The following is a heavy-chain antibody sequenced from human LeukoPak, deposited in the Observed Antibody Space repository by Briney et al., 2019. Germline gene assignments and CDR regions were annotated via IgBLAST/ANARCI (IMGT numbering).Heavy chain of an antibody. Sequence: GGSLRLSCAASGFTFSVSAVHWLRQASGKGLEWVGRIRSKANSYATAYAASVKGRFTISRDDSKNTAYLQMNSLKTEDTAVYYCTRRFCSGGSCYFDYWGQGTLVIFSS. V-gene: IGHV3-73*01. D-gene: IGHD2-15*01. CDR2: IRSKANSYAT. J-gene: IGHJ4*02. CDR3: TRRFCSGGSCYFDY. CDR1: GFTFSVSA.